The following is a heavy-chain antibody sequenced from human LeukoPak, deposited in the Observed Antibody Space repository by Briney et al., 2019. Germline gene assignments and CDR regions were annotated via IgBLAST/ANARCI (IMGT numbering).Heavy chain of an antibody. V-gene: IGHV4-38-2*01. Sequence: SETLSLTCAVSGYTISSGYYWGWSRPPRGKGLEWIGRIYHSGSTYYNPSLKSRVTISVDTSKNQFSLKLSSVTAADTAVYYCARRVYEGFDGWGQGTMVTVAS. CDR1: GYTISSGYY. CDR2: IYHSGST. J-gene: IGHJ3*01. CDR3: ARRVYEGFDG. D-gene: IGHD6-13*01.